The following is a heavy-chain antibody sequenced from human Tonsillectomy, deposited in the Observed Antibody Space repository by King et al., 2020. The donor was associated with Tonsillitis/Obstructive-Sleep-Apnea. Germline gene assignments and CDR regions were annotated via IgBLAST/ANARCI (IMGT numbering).Heavy chain of an antibody. CDR3: ARAFEYSSSWVTYYFDY. V-gene: IGHV4-59*01. J-gene: IGHJ4*02. CDR1: GGSISSYY. Sequence: QLQESGPGLVKPSETLSLTCTVSGGSISSYYWSWIRQPPGKGLEWIGYIYYSGSTNYNPSLKSRVTISVDTSKNQFSLKLSSVTAADTAVYCCARAFEYSSSWVTYYFDYWGQGTLVTVSS. D-gene: IGHD6-6*01. CDR2: IYYSGST.